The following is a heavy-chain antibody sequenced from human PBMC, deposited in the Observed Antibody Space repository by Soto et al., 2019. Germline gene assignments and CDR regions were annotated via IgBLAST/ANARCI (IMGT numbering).Heavy chain of an antibody. D-gene: IGHD5-12*01. CDR3: AGGSGREGYNLAG. V-gene: IGHV3-7*01. J-gene: IGHJ4*02. CDR2: INQDGSQK. CDR1: AHNFSSYW. Sequence: GGSLRLSCAASAHNFSSYWMSWVRQAPGKGPEWLAIINQDGSQKYFLDSVTGRFTISRDNAKKSLYLQMDSLRVEDTAVYYCAGGSGREGYNLAGRGQGTQVTVSS.